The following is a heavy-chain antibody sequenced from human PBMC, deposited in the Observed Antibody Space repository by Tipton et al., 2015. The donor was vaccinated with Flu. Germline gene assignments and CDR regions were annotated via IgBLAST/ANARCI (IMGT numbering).Heavy chain of an antibody. D-gene: IGHD6-19*01. CDR2: ISFDGSDK. V-gene: IGHV3-30*01. CDR1: GFTFSSYA. CDR3: ARWGYRSGWEYGY. Sequence: QLVQSGGGVVQPGRSLRLSCAASGFTFSSYAMHWVRQAPGKGLEWVAVISFDGSDKYYADSVKGRFTISRDNSKNTLYLQMNSLRAEDTAVYYCARWGYRSGWEYGYWGKGSVGTV. J-gene: IGHJ4*02.